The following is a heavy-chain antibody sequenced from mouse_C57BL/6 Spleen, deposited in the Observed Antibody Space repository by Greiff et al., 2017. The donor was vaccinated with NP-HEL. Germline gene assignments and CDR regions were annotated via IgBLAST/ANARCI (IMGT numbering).Heavy chain of an antibody. CDR1: GYTFTSYW. CDR2: IHPNSGST. D-gene: IGHD1-1*01. Sequence: QVQLKQPGAELVKPGASVKLSCKASGYTFTSYWMHWVKQRPGQGLEWIGMIHPNSGSTNYNEKFKSKATLTVDKSSSTAYMQLSSLTSEDSAVYYCARGGHYYGSSYRYFDVWGTGTTVTVSS. CDR3: ARGGHYYGSSYRYFDV. J-gene: IGHJ1*03. V-gene: IGHV1-64*01.